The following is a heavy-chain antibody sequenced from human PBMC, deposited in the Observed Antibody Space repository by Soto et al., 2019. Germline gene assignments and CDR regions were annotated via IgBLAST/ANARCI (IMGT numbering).Heavy chain of an antibody. V-gene: IGHV3-23*01. CDR3: AKALRPSVNFFYYMDV. J-gene: IGHJ6*03. CDR2: LGGNGFTT. CDR1: GFTFGSYA. Sequence: EVQLLESGGGLVQPGGSLRLSCVVSGFTFGSYAMSWVRQAPEKGPEWVAILGGNGFTTYYADSVKGRFTISGDKSKSTLFLQMNSLRADDTGVYYCAKALRPSVNFFYYMDVCCRGTSVTVSS. D-gene: IGHD2-2*01.